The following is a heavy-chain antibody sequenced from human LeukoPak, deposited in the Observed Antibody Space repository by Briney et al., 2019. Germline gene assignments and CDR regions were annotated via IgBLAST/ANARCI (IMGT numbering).Heavy chain of an antibody. CDR2: IFHSGDV. J-gene: IGHJ4*02. CDR1: GYSIISDYF. V-gene: IGHV4-38-2*02. Sequence: SETLSLTCIVSGYSIISDYFWGWVRQPPGKGPEWIGSIFHSGDVYYNPSLKSRVTLSVDTSKNQFSLKLSSVTAADTAVYYCARLSGDYFDYWGQGTLVTVSS. D-gene: IGHD2-15*01. CDR3: ARLSGDYFDY.